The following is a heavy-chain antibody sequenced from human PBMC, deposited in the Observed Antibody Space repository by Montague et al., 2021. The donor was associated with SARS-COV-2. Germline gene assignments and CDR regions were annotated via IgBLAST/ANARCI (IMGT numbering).Heavy chain of an antibody. CDR1: GFTFSAYA. CDR3: VKDNTLTGINYSEN. CDR2: ITGGGVT. Sequence: SLRLSCAVPGFTFSAYAMSWVRQAPGKGLEWVSGITGGGVTFYGDSVKGRFTISRDISKNTLYLQINSLRAEDTAVYYCVKDNTLTGINYSENWGQGTLVSVSS. D-gene: IGHD2-21*02. J-gene: IGHJ4*02. V-gene: IGHV3-23*01.